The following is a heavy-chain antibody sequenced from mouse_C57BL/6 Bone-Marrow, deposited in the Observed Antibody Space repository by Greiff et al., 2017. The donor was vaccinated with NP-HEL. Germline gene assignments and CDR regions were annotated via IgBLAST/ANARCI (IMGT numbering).Heavy chain of an antibody. Sequence: DVMLVESGGGLVKPGGSLKLSCAASGFTFSDYGMHWVRQAPEKGLEWVAYISSGSSTIYYADTVKGRFTISRDNAKNTLFLQMTSLRSEDTAMYYCARGGPYYSNFYFDYWGQGTTLTVSS. CDR1: GFTFSDYG. D-gene: IGHD2-5*01. CDR3: ARGGPYYSNFYFDY. CDR2: ISSGSSTI. J-gene: IGHJ2*01. V-gene: IGHV5-17*01.